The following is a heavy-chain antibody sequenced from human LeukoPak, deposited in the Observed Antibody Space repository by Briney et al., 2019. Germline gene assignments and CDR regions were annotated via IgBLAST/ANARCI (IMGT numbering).Heavy chain of an antibody. CDR3: AREIVVVPPAINAFDI. V-gene: IGHV3-7*04. CDR2: IKQDGSEK. D-gene: IGHD2-2*01. J-gene: IGHJ3*02. Sequence: GGSLRLSCAASGFTFSSYWMSWVRQTPGKGLEWVANIKQDGSEKYYVDSVKGRFTISRDNAKNSLYLQMNSLRAEDTAVYYCAREIVVVPPAINAFDIWGQGTMVTVSS. CDR1: GFTFSSYW.